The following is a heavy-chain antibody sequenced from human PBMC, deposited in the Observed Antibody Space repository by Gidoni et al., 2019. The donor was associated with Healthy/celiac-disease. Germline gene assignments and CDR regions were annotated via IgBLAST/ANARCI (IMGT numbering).Heavy chain of an antibody. V-gene: IGHV4-31*03. Sequence: QVQLQESGPGLVKPSQTLSLTCTVSGGSISSVGYYSSWIRQHPGKGLEWIWYIYYSGSTYYNPSLKSRVTISVDTSKNQFSLKLSSVTAADTAVYYCARYQTEYSSSSSYYYYYGMDVWGQGTTVTVSS. D-gene: IGHD6-6*01. CDR3: ARYQTEYSSSSSYYYYYGMDV. J-gene: IGHJ6*02. CDR1: GGSISSVGYY. CDR2: IYYSGST.